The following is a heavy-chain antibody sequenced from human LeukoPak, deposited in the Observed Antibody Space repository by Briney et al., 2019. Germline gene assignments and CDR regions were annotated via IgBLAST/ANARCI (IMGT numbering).Heavy chain of an antibody. V-gene: IGHV4-59*08. Sequence: PSETLSLTCTVSGGSINSYYWSWIRQPPGKGLEWIGDIYYSGSTNYNPSLKNRVTMSVDTSTNQFSLTLTFVTAADTAVYYCARHVGSGFHYWGQGTLVTVSS. CDR2: IYYSGST. D-gene: IGHD3-22*01. CDR3: ARHVGSGFHY. CDR1: GGSINSYY. J-gene: IGHJ4*02.